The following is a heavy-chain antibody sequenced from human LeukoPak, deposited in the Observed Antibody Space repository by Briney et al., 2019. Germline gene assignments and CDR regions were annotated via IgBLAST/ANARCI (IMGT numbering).Heavy chain of an antibody. CDR3: ARAHPSSNDAFDI. Sequence: SVKVSCKASGGTFSSYAISWVRQAPGQGLEWMGGIIPIFGTANYAQKFQGRVTITADKSTSTAYMELSSLRSEDTAVYYCARAHPSSNDAFDIWGQGTMVTVSS. CDR2: IIPIFGTA. J-gene: IGHJ3*02. CDR1: GGTFSSYA. D-gene: IGHD1-26*01. V-gene: IGHV1-69*06.